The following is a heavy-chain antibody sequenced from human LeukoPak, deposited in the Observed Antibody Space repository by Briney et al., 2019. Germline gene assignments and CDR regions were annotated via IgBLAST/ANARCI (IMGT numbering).Heavy chain of an antibody. J-gene: IGHJ4*02. CDR3: ARDSRAAMVRLDY. Sequence: SGGSLRLSCAASGFTFSSYSMNWVRQAPGKGVEWVSSISSSSSYIYYADSVKGRFTISRDNAKNSLYLQMNSLRAEDTAVYYCARDSRAAMVRLDYWGQGTLVTVSS. V-gene: IGHV3-21*01. CDR2: ISSSSSYI. CDR1: GFTFSSYS. D-gene: IGHD5-18*01.